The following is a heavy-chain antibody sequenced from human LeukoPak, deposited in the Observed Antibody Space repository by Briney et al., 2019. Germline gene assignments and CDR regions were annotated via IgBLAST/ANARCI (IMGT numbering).Heavy chain of an antibody. CDR3: ARVTPTDYYDSSGYPDY. CDR1: GFTFSSYG. V-gene: IGHV3-33*01. D-gene: IGHD3-22*01. J-gene: IGHJ4*02. Sequence: GGSLRLSCAASGFTFSSYGMHWVRQAPGKGLEWVAVIWYDGSNKYYADSVKGRFTISRDNSKNTLYLQMNSLRAEDTAVYYCARVTPTDYYDSSGYPDYWGQGTLVTVSS. CDR2: IWYDGSNK.